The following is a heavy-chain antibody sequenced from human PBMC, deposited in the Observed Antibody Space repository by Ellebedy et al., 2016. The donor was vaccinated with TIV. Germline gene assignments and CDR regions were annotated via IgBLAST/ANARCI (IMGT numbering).Heavy chain of an antibody. D-gene: IGHD4-17*01. CDR2: INEDGTKK. V-gene: IGHV3-7*01. J-gene: IGHJ2*01. CDR3: ARAIYGASYL. CDR1: GFTLNNYW. Sequence: GESLKISCTASGFTLNNYWMTWVRQAPGKGLEWEANINEDGTKKHYVDSVRGRFTISRDYAGNSLFLQMNSLGAEDTAVYYCARAIYGASYLWGRGTLVTVSS.